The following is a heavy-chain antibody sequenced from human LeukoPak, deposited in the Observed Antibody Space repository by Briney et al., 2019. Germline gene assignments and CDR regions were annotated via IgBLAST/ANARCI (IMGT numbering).Heavy chain of an antibody. CDR1: GGSFSGYY. D-gene: IGHD3-22*01. CDR3: ARGRQDVTMIVVVMTAVSYYLDV. J-gene: IGHJ6*03. CDR2: MNPSGST. Sequence: SETLSLTCAVYGGSFSGYYWTWLRQTPEKGLEWIVEMNPSGSTSYNPSLKSRVTISVDTSKKQFSLKLSSVTAADMAVYYCARGRQDVTMIVVVMTAVSYYLDVWGKGTTVTVS. V-gene: IGHV4-34*01.